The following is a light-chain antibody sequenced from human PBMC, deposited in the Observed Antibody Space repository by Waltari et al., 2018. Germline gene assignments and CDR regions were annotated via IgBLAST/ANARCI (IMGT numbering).Light chain of an antibody. CDR1: QSVSSA. V-gene: IGKV3-15*01. J-gene: IGKJ1*01. CDR2: GAS. CDR3: EQYNKWPPWT. Sequence: EIVMTQSPATLSVSPGERATLSCRASQSVSSALAGYQQKPGQAPRLLFYGASTRATGIPARFSGSGSGTESTLTISSLQSEDFAVYYCEQYNKWPPWTFGQGTKVEIK.